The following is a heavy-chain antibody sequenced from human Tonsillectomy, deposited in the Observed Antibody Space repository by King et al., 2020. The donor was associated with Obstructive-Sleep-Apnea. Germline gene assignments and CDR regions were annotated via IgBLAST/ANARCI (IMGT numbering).Heavy chain of an antibody. V-gene: IGHV3-11*06. CDR2: ISSSSSYT. J-gene: IGHJ4*02. CDR1: GFTFRDYY. CDR3: AIGLDYYGSGSYGY. D-gene: IGHD3-10*01. Sequence: HVQLVESGGGLVKPGGSLRLSCAASGFTFRDYYMSWIRQAAGKGLEWVSYISSSSSYTKYAASVKGRFTISRDNAKNSLYLQMNSLRAEDTAVYYCAIGLDYYGSGSYGYWGQGTLVTVSS.